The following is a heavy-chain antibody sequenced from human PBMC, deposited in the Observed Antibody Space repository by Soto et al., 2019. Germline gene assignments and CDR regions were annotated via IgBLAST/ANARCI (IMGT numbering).Heavy chain of an antibody. V-gene: IGHV4-59*08. CDR2: IYYSGST. J-gene: IGHJ4*02. Sequence: PSETLSLTCTVSGGSISSYYWSWIRQPPGKGLEWIGYIYYSGSTNYNPSLKSRVTISVDTSKNQFSLKLSSVTAADTAVYYCAREDYGDYVSYWGQGTLVTVSS. D-gene: IGHD4-17*01. CDR3: AREDYGDYVSY. CDR1: GGSISSYY.